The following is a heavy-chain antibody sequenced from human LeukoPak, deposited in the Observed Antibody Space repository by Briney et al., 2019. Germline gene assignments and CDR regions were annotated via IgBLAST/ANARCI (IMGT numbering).Heavy chain of an antibody. CDR1: GFTFDDYA. V-gene: IGHV3-9*01. CDR3: AKDRSSGSGSCFDY. D-gene: IGHD3-10*01. J-gene: IGHJ4*02. CDR2: ISWNSGSI. Sequence: PGGSLRLSCAASGFTFDDYAMHWVRQAPGKGLEWVSGISWNSGSIGYADSVKGRFTISRDNAKNSLYLQMNSLRAEDTALYYCAKDRSSGSGSCFDYWGQGTLVTVSS.